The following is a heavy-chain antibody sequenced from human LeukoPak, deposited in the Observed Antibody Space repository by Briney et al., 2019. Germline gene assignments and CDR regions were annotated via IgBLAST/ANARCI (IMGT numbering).Heavy chain of an antibody. D-gene: IGHD3-22*01. J-gene: IGHJ4*02. Sequence: QPGGSLRLSCTASGFTFNNYAMYWVRQAPRKGLEWVAGIFGSGGSAHYADSVKGRFTISRDNSKNTVYLQMDSLRGEHTAVYYCTKTTTGYSSGQYPGWPADHWGQGALVTVSS. CDR3: TKTTTGYSSGQYPGWPADH. V-gene: IGHV3-23*01. CDR1: GFTFNNYA. CDR2: IFGSGGSA.